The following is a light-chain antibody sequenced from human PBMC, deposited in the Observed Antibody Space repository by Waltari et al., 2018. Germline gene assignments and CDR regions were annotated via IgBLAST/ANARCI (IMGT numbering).Light chain of an antibody. CDR3: ATWDDSLNGWV. Sequence: QSVLTQPPSASGAPGQEVSISCSGGRTTHPNHVFWYQQFPCTAPKLSVYKDYERPSGVPDRFSASKSGTSASLAISGLRSDDEADYYCATWDDSLNGWVFGGGTKLTVL. CDR1: RTTHPNH. V-gene: IGLV1-47*01. CDR2: KDY. J-gene: IGLJ3*02.